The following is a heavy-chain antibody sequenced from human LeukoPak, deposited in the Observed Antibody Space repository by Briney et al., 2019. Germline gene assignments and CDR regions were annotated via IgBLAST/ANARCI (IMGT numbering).Heavy chain of an antibody. CDR1: GGSISSYY. D-gene: IGHD1-26*01. CDR2: IYYSGST. CDR3: ARFGPEAGATDY. J-gene: IGHJ4*02. Sequence: PSETLSLTCTVSGGSISSYYWSWIRQPPGKGLEWIGYIYYSGSTNYNPSLKSRVTISVDTSKNQFSLKLSSVTAADTAVYYCARFGPEAGATDYWGQGTLVTVSS. V-gene: IGHV4-59*08.